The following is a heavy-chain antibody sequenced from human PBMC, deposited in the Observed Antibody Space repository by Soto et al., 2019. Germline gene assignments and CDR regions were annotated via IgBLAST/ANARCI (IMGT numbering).Heavy chain of an antibody. V-gene: IGHV3-15*01. J-gene: IGHJ6*02. CDR2: IKSKTDGGTT. CDR3: TTYLLPYYYYPGMDV. CDR1: RFTFSNAW. Sequence: EVQLVESGGGLVKPGGSLRLSCAASRFTFSNAWMSWVRQAPGKGLEWVGRIKSKTDGGTTDYAAPVKGRFTISRDQSQNTPYLQMNRLKTEDTAVYYCTTYLLPYYYYPGMDVWGQGTSVTVSS.